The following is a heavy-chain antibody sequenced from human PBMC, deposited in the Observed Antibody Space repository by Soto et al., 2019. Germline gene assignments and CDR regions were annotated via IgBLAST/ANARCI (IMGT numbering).Heavy chain of an antibody. Sequence: VESLKISCKGSGYIFTDYWIACFLQMPVKAPEWMGIIYPGDSDTRYSPSFKGQVTISADKSINTAYLQWSSLKASDTAMYYCTRLISPVTARPSWGQGTLVTVSS. CDR3: TRLISPVTARPS. J-gene: IGHJ4*02. D-gene: IGHD2-21*02. CDR2: IYPGDSDT. V-gene: IGHV5-51*01. CDR1: GYIFTDYW.